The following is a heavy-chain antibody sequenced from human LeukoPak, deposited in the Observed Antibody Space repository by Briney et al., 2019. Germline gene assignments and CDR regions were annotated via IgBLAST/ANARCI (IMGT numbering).Heavy chain of an antibody. J-gene: IGHJ6*02. V-gene: IGHV1-24*01. D-gene: IGHD3-10*01. Sequence: GASVKVSCKVSGYTLTELSMHWVRQAPGKGLEWMGGFDPEDGETIYAQKFQGRVTMTEDTSTDTAYMELSSLRSEDTAVYYCATGGVDRGVTPWDGYYYYGMDVWGQGTTVTVSS. CDR2: FDPEDGET. CDR3: ATGGVDRGVTPWDGYYYYGMDV. CDR1: GYTLTELS.